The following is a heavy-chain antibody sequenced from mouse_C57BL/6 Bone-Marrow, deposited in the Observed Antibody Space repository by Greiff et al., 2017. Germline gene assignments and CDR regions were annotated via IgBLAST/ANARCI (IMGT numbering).Heavy chain of an antibody. CDR1: GYTFTSYW. CDR2: IDPSDSYT. J-gene: IGHJ2*01. D-gene: IGHD1-1*01. Sequence: VQLQQPGAELVRPGTSVKLSCKASGYTFTSYWMHWVKQRPGQGLEWIGVIDPSDSYTNYNQKFKGKATLTVDTSSSTAYMQLSSLTSEDSAVYYCARSDYYGRNPRRYWGQGTTLTVSS. CDR3: ARSDYYGRNPRRY. V-gene: IGHV1-59*01.